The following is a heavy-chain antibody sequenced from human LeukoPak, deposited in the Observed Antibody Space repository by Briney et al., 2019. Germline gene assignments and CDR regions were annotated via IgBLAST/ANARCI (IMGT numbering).Heavy chain of an antibody. V-gene: IGHV1-46*01. CDR1: GYTFTSYY. J-gene: IGHJ5*02. Sequence: ASVKVSCKASGYTFTSYYIHWVRQAPGQGLEWMGIINPSGGATSYAQKFQGRVTMTRDTSTSTVYMELSSLRSEDTAVYYCVRDPSYIVVVSSTVTGFDPWGQGTLVTVSS. D-gene: IGHD2-2*01. CDR2: INPSGGAT. CDR3: VRDPSYIVVVSSTVTGFDP.